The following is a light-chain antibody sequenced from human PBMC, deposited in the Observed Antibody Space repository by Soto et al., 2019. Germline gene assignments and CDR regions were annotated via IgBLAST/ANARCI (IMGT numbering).Light chain of an antibody. J-gene: IGKJ1*01. V-gene: IGKV1-5*03. Sequence: DIQMTQSPSTLSASVGDRVTITCRASQSVSTWLAWYQQKPGKAPKPLIYTASSLESGVPSRFSGSGSGTELTLTISSLQPDDFATYYCQQYHTYRTFGQGTKVDIK. CDR3: QQYHTYRT. CDR2: TAS. CDR1: QSVSTW.